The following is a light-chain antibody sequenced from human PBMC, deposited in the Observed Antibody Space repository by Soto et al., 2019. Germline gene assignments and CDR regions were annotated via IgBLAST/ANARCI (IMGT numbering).Light chain of an antibody. Sequence: EILLTQSPATLSLSPGERATLSCRASQSVSSYLAWYQQKPGQAPRLLIYDASNRATGIPVRFSGSGSGTDFTLTISSLEPEDFAVYYCQQRSNWPLTFGGGTKVEIK. V-gene: IGKV3-11*01. CDR1: QSVSSY. CDR3: QQRSNWPLT. CDR2: DAS. J-gene: IGKJ4*01.